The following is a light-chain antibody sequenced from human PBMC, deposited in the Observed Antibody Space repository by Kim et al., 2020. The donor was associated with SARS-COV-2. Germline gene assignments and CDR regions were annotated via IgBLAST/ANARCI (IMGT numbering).Light chain of an antibody. V-gene: IGKV3-20*01. Sequence: SPGERATLSCRASQSVSSNYLAWYQQKPGQAPRLLIYGVSSRTTGIPDRFSGSGSGTDFTLTISRLEPEDFAVYYCLQYDTSPRTFGQGTKVDIK. CDR3: LQYDTSPRT. CDR2: GVS. J-gene: IGKJ1*01. CDR1: QSVSSNY.